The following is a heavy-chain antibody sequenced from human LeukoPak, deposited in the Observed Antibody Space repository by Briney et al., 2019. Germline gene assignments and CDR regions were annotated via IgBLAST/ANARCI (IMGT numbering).Heavy chain of an antibody. V-gene: IGHV3-23*01. CDR1: GFTFSSYG. D-gene: IGHD6-13*01. CDR3: ARDLSWDHVFDY. CDR2: ISGSGGTT. J-gene: IGHJ4*02. Sequence: GGSLRLSCAASGFTFSSYGMSWVRQAPGKGLEWVSGISGSGGTTSYADSVKGRFTISRDNAKNSLDLQMNSLRAEDTAVYYCARDLSWDHVFDYWGQGTLVTVSS.